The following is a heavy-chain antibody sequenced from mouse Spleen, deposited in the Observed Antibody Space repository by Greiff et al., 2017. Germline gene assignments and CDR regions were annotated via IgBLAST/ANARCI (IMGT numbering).Heavy chain of an antibody. CDR1: GYTFTSYW. V-gene: IGHV1-69*01. J-gene: IGHJ3*01. CDR2: IDPSDSYT. Sequence: QVQLQQPGAELVMPGASVKLSCKASGYTFTSYWMHWVKQRPGQGLEWIGEIDPSDSYTNYNQKFKGKATLTVDKSSSTAYMQLSSLTSEDSAVYYCARGGNYDYVAYWGQGTLVTVSA. CDR3: ARGGNYDYVAY. D-gene: IGHD2-4*01.